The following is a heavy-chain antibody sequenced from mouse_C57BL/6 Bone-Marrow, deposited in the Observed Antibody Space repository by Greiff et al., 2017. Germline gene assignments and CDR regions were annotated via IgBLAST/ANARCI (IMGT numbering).Heavy chain of an antibody. J-gene: IGHJ3*01. D-gene: IGHD2-3*01. Sequence: QVQLQQSGPELVKPGASVKISCKASGYAFSSSWMNWVKQRPGKGLEWIGRIYPGDGDTNYNGTFKGKATLTADKSSSTAYMQLSSLTSEDSAVYFYAREVYRRGFACWGQGTLVTVSA. CDR3: AREVYRRGFAC. V-gene: IGHV1-82*01. CDR2: IYPGDGDT. CDR1: GYAFSSSW.